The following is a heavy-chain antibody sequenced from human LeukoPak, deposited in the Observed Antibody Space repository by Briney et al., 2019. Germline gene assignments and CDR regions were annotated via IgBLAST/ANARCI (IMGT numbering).Heavy chain of an antibody. V-gene: IGHV4-38-2*02. Sequence: SETLSLTCTVSGYSISSGYYWGWIRQPPGKGLEWIGSIYHSGSTYYNPSLKSRVTISVDTSKNQFSLKLSSVTAADTAVYYCARRRVRGVIRSFDYWGQGTLVTVSS. J-gene: IGHJ4*02. D-gene: IGHD3-10*01. CDR1: GYSISSGYY. CDR3: ARRRVRGVIRSFDY. CDR2: IYHSGST.